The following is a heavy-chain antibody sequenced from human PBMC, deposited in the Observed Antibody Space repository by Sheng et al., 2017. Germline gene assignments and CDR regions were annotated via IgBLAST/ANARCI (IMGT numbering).Heavy chain of an antibody. CDR1: GFTVSSNY. CDR2: IYSGGST. Sequence: EVQLVESGGGLIQPGGSLRLSCAASGFTVSSNYMTWVRQAPGKGLEWVSVIYSGGSTYYADSVRGRFTISRDNSKNTMYLQMNSLRAEDTAVYYXAKGRGSRWYVHDYWGQGTRGHRSP. CDR3: AKGRGSRWYVHDY. V-gene: IGHV3-53*01. D-gene: IGHD6-13*01. J-gene: IGHJ4*02.